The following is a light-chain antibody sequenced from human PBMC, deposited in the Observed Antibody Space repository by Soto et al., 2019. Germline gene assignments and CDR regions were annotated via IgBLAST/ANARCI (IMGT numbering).Light chain of an antibody. CDR2: GAY. CDR1: QSVSSN. J-gene: IGKJ1*01. V-gene: IGKV3-15*01. Sequence: EIVMTQSPATLSVSPGERATLSCRASQSVSSNLAWYQQKPGQAPRLLIYGAYTRATGIPARFSGSGSGTEFTLTISSLQSEDFAVYYCQQYNNWPPWTCGKGTKVEIK. CDR3: QQYNNWPPWT.